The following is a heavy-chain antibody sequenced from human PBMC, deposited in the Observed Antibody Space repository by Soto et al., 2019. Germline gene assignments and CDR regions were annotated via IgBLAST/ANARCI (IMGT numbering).Heavy chain of an antibody. D-gene: IGHD3-10*01. CDR2: IIPIFGTA. V-gene: IGHV1-69*01. Sequence: QVQLVQSGAEVKKPGSSVKVSCKASGGTFSSYAISWVRQAPGQGLEWMGGIIPIFGTANYAQKFQGRVTITADESTSTAYMELSSLRSEATAVYYCAGGKGDYGSGSYYYSDYYGMDVWGQGTTVTVSS. J-gene: IGHJ6*02. CDR1: GGTFSSYA. CDR3: AGGKGDYGSGSYYYSDYYGMDV.